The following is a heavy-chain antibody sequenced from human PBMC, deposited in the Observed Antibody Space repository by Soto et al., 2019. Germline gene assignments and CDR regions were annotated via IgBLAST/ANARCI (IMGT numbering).Heavy chain of an antibody. CDR2: IYTGDTP. D-gene: IGHD2-2*01. V-gene: IGHV3-53*01. J-gene: IGHJ5*02. CDR3: TRDLMDVVPPADDLFDP. Sequence: GVSLRLSCAASRFTVGSSYVSWVRQAPGKGLEWVSVIYTGDTPYYADSVKGRFTISRDNSKNTLYLQMNSLRVEDTAVYYCTRDLMDVVPPADDLFDPWGQGSLVTVSS. CDR1: RFTVGSSY.